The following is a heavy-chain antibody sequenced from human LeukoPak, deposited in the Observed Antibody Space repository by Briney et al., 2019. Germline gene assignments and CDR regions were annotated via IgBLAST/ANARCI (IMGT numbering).Heavy chain of an antibody. J-gene: IGHJ4*02. Sequence: GGSLRLSCAASGFTFSSYGMSWVRPPPGKGLEWVSSISDDGRSTYYADSVKGLSTISKDNSKNTMYLQMNNLRAEDTAIYYCAKRVPYTSSSVYFDYWGQGTLVTVSS. CDR3: AKRVPYTSSSVYFDY. CDR2: ISDDGRST. CDR1: GFTFSSYG. D-gene: IGHD6-6*01. V-gene: IGHV3-23*01.